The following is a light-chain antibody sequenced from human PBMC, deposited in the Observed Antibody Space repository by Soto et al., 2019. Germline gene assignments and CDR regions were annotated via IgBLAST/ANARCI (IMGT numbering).Light chain of an antibody. Sequence: EIVLTQSPATLSLSTGERATLSCRASQSVSSYLAWYQQKPGQAPRLLIYDASNRATGIPARFSGSGSGTDFTLTIDNLEPEDFAVYYCQQRSNWPPITFGQGTRLEIK. CDR1: QSVSSY. CDR2: DAS. CDR3: QQRSNWPPIT. J-gene: IGKJ5*01. V-gene: IGKV3-11*01.